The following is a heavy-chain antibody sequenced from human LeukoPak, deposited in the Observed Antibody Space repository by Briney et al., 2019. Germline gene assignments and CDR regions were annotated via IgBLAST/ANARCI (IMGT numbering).Heavy chain of an antibody. Sequence: GGSLGLSCAAPGFTLSNYGMHWVRQAPGNGLEWVAFLRRDGSDKYYADSVKGRFTISRDNSKNTVYLQMNSLRPEDTAVYYCAKDHSQNFDYWGQGTLVTVSS. CDR2: LRRDGSDK. J-gene: IGHJ4*02. CDR3: AKDHSQNFDY. V-gene: IGHV3-30*02. CDR1: GFTLSNYG. D-gene: IGHD5-18*01.